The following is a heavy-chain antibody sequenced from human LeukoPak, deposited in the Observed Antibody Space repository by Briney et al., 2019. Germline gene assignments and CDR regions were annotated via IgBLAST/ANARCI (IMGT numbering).Heavy chain of an antibody. J-gene: IGHJ4*02. CDR3: AGRAQTTGWSFDY. V-gene: IGHV4-4*07. D-gene: IGHD6-19*01. CDR2: IHTSGST. CDR1: GGSITSYH. Sequence: SETLSLTCFVSGGSITSYHWSWIRQPAGKGLEWIGQIHTSGSTNYNPSLKSRVAMSIDTSKNHFSLELSSVTAADTSVYYCAGRAQTTGWSFDYWGQGALVTVSS.